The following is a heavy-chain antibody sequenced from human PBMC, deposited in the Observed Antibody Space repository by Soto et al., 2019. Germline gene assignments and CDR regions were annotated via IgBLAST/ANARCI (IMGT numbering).Heavy chain of an antibody. Sequence: QVQRVESGGGVVQPGTSLRVSCVGSRFPFRSYLINWVPQAPGQGLEWVGLTSYDGSGKYYGDTVRGRFTISRDNSNNTVDLQMDSLRLEATAFYYCARWGTTGGLDVWGQGTLVSVSS. J-gene: IGHJ1*01. V-gene: IGHV3-30*19. CDR2: TSYDGSGK. D-gene: IGHD3-16*01. CDR3: ARWGTTGGLDV. CDR1: RFPFRSYL.